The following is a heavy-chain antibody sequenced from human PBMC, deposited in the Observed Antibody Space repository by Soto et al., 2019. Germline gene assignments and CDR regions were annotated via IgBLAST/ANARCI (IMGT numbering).Heavy chain of an antibody. Sequence: EVQLSESGGGLRQPGGSLRLSCAASGFTFTNYAMTWVRQTPGKGLEWVSGISASGGLKYYADSVQGRFTVSRDNSKNILYLQLDNLRDEYTALYYCARQVGAPSGWLDPWGQGTRVTVSS. CDR2: ISASGGLK. V-gene: IGHV3-23*01. CDR3: ARQVGAPSGWLDP. J-gene: IGHJ5*02. D-gene: IGHD2-15*01. CDR1: GFTFTNYA.